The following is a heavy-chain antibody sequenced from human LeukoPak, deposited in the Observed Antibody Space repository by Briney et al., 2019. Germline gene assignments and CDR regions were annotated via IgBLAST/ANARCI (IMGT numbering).Heavy chain of an antibody. J-gene: IGHJ3*02. CDR2: IYTSGST. V-gene: IGHV4-4*07. Sequence: SSETLSLTCTVSGGSISSYYWSWIRQPAGKGLEWIGRIYTSGSTNYNPSLKSRVTMSVDTSKNQFSLKLSSVTAADTAVYYCASRNGDYVSDAFDIWGQGTMVTVSS. CDR1: GGSISSYY. D-gene: IGHD4-17*01. CDR3: ASRNGDYVSDAFDI.